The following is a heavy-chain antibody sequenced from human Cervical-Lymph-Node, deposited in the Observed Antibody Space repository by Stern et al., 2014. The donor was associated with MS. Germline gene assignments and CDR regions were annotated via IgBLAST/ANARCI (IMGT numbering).Heavy chain of an antibody. CDR2: IYYSGST. D-gene: IGHD4-11*01. CDR1: GGSISSGDYY. J-gene: IGHJ5*02. CDR3: ASSTTVSQPGDNWFDP. Sequence: QLQLQESGPGLVKPSQTLSLTCTVSGGSISSGDYYWSWIRQPPGKGLEWIGYIYYSGSTYYNPSLKSRVTISVDTSKNQFSLKLSSVTAADTAVYYCASSTTVSQPGDNWFDPWGQGTLVTVSS. V-gene: IGHV4-30-4*01.